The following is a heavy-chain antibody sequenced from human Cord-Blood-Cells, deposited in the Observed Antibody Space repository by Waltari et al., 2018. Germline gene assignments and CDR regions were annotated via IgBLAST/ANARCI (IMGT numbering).Heavy chain of an antibody. J-gene: IGHJ3*02. CDR3: ARDSGIAARLFDDAFDI. CDR1: GGTFSSYA. Sequence: QVQLVQSGAEVKKPGSSVKVSCKASGGTFSSYAISWVRPAPGQGLEWMGGIIPIFGTANYAQKFQGRVTITADESTSTAYMELSSLRSEDTAVYYCARDSGIAARLFDDAFDIWGQGTMVTVSS. D-gene: IGHD6-6*01. V-gene: IGHV1-69*01. CDR2: IIPIFGTA.